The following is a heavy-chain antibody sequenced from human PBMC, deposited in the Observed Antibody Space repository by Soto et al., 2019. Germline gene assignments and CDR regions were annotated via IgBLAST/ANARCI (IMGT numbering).Heavy chain of an antibody. D-gene: IGHD6-19*01. CDR3: VRSSGWSFFYGMDL. V-gene: IGHV4-34*01. Sequence: SETLSLTCAVFGGSFTTYYWTWVRQSPGKGLEWIGQITHTGTTEYSPSLKSRVSLSEDTSNKQFSLNLASLTAADTGIYYCVRSSGWSFFYGMDLWGQGTTVTVSS. CDR1: GGSFTTYY. CDR2: ITHTGTT. J-gene: IGHJ6*02.